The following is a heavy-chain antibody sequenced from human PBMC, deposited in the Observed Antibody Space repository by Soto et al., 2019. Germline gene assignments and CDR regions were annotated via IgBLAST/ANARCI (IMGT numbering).Heavy chain of an antibody. CDR3: ARGVAGSGFDL. CDR1: GDSVSSNTAA. Sequence: LSQTLSLTCAISGDSVSSNTAAWNWIRSSPSRGLEWLGRTYYRSNWRHDYAVSVKSRITVNPDTSKNHLSLQLNSVTPDDTAVYYCARGVAGSGFDLWGQGTLVTVSS. J-gene: IGHJ4*02. CDR2: TYYRSNWRH. D-gene: IGHD6-19*01. V-gene: IGHV6-1*01.